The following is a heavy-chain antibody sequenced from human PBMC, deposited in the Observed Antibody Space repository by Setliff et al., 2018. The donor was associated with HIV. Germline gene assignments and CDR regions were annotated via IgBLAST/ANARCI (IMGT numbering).Heavy chain of an antibody. V-gene: IGHV3-64D*09. Sequence: GSLRLSCSASGFTFSSYAMHWVRQAPGKGLEYVSAISSNGGSTYYADSVKGRFTISRDNSKNTLYLQMSSLRAEDTAVYYCAKIVVNSYFDYWGQGTLVTVSS. CDR1: GFTFSSYA. D-gene: IGHD3-22*01. CDR2: ISSNGGST. J-gene: IGHJ4*02. CDR3: AKIVVNSYFDY.